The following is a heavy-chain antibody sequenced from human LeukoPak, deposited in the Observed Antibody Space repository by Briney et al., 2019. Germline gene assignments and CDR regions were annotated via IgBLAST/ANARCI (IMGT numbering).Heavy chain of an antibody. D-gene: IGHD1-26*01. V-gene: IGHV3-7*01. CDR3: ARFGSYHTPWYFDY. CDR2: IKQDGSEK. J-gene: IGHJ4*02. Sequence: GGSLRLSCAASGFTFSSYWMSWVRQAPGKGLEWVANIKQDGSEKYYVDSVKGRFTISRDNAKNSLYLQMNSLRAEDTAVYYCARFGSYHTPWYFDYWGQGTLVTVSS. CDR1: GFTFSSYW.